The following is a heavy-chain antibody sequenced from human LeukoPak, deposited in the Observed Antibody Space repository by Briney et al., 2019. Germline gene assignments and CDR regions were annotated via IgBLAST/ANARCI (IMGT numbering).Heavy chain of an antibody. V-gene: IGHV4-39*01. CDR2: IYYSGST. J-gene: IGHJ4*02. CDR3: ARGAARTAYTYDY. Sequence: SETLSLTCTVSGGSISSSSYYWGWIRQPPGKGLEWIGSIYYSGSTSCNPSLRSRVTISVDTSKNQFSLKLSSVTAADTAVYYCARGAARTAYTYDYWGQGTLVTVSS. D-gene: IGHD5-18*01. CDR1: GGSISSSSYY.